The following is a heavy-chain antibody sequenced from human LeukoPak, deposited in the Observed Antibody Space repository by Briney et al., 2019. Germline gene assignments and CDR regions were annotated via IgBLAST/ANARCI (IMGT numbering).Heavy chain of an antibody. V-gene: IGHV1-69*05. CDR2: IIPIFART. D-gene: IGHD5-24*01. CDR3: ARGGWVQQKYYMDV. CDR1: GGTFTSYD. J-gene: IGHJ6*03. Sequence: ASVKVSCKASGGTFTSYDISWVRQAPGQGLEWMGGIIPIFARTNHAQKFQRRVTITTDESRTTAYMELSSLRSEDRALYYCARGGWVQQKYYMDVWGKGTTVTVSS.